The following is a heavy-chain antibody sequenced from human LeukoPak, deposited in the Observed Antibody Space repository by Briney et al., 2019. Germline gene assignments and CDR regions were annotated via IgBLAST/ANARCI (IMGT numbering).Heavy chain of an antibody. V-gene: IGHV1-2*02. J-gene: IGHJ5*02. Sequence: ASVKVSCKASGYTFTAYYIEWVRQAPGQGLEWMGWINPTSGGTNYAQKFQGRVTMTRDTSISTASMELGRLTSDDTAVYYCTRGYQHGFDPWGQGTLVTVSS. D-gene: IGHD2-2*01. CDR1: GYTFTAYY. CDR2: INPTSGGT. CDR3: TRGYQHGFDP.